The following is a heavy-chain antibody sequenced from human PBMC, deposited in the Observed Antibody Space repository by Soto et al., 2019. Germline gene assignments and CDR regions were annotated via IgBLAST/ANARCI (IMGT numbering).Heavy chain of an antibody. CDR2: ISAYNGNT. V-gene: IGHV1-18*01. J-gene: IGHJ5*02. D-gene: IGHD6-19*01. CDR3: ARVKIKWLVVSSSWFDP. CDR1: GYTFTSYG. Sequence: GASVKVSCKASGYTFTSYGISWVRQAPGQGLEWMGWISAYNGNTNYAQKLQGRVTMTTDTSTSTAYMELRSLRSDDTAVYYCARVKIKWLVVSSSWFDPWGQGTLVTVSS.